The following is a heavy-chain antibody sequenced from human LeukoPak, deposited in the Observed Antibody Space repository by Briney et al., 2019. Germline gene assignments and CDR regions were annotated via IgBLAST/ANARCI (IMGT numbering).Heavy chain of an antibody. CDR2: ISSSSSYI. V-gene: IGHV3-21*01. D-gene: IGHD3-10*01. J-gene: IGHJ6*02. Sequence: GGSLRLSCAASGFTFSSYSMNWVRQAPGKGLEWVSSISSSSSYIYYADSVKGRFTISRDNAKNSLYLQMNSLRAEDTAVYYCARGSYYYASGSYYWHYGMDVWGQGTTVTVSS. CDR1: GFTFSSYS. CDR3: ARGSYYYASGSYYWHYGMDV.